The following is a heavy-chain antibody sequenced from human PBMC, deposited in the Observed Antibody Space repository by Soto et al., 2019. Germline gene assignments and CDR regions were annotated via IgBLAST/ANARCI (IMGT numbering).Heavy chain of an antibody. CDR1: GXTFSTYR. CDR3: ARDTPDYDFWSGNHYGMDV. Sequence: GPLRLSCAASGXTFSTYRMDWVRQAPGKRLELGSSISSSSSYIYYADSVKCLFTISRDNAKNSLYLQMNSLRAEDTAVYYCARDTPDYDFWSGNHYGMDVWGQGTTATVSS. CDR2: ISSSSSYI. D-gene: IGHD3-3*01. J-gene: IGHJ6*02. V-gene: IGHV3-21*01.